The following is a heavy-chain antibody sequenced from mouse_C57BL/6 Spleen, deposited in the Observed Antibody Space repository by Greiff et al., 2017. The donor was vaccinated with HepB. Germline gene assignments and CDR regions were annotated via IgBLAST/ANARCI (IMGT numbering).Heavy chain of an antibody. Sequence: VQLQQPGAELVRPGSSVKLSCKASGYTFTSYWMHWVKQRPIQGLEWIGNIDPSDSETHYNQKFKDKATLTVDKSSSTAYMQLSSLTSEDSAVYYCARENDGYTMDYWGQGTSVTVSS. D-gene: IGHD2-3*01. CDR3: ARENDGYTMDY. CDR2: IDPSDSET. CDR1: GYTFTSYW. V-gene: IGHV1-52*01. J-gene: IGHJ4*01.